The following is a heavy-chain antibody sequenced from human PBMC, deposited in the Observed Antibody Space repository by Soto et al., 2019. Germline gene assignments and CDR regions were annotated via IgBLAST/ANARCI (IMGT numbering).Heavy chain of an antibody. CDR1: GVTFSSYS. CDR2: ISGSGGST. D-gene: IGHD3-22*01. CDR3: AKDMGVVVITTNDY. Sequence: RGALRLSWAASGVTFSSYSIIWFRQPPEKGLEWVSAISGSGGSTYYAGSVKVRFIISRDNSKKTLYLQMNSLRAEDTALYYCAKDMGVVVITTNDYWGQGTLVTVSS. J-gene: IGHJ4*02. V-gene: IGHV3-23*01.